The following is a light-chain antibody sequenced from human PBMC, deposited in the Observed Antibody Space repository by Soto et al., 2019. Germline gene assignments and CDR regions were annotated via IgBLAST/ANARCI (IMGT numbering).Light chain of an antibody. J-gene: IGKJ3*01. CDR1: QTVSSNY. V-gene: IGKV3-20*01. CDR2: GAS. CDR3: QQYTTSPFT. Sequence: EIVLTQSPGTLSLSPGERATLSCRASQTVSSNYLAWCQQRPGQAPRLLIYGASTRAAGIPDRFSGSGSGADFTLTISRLEPEDFAVYYCQQYTTSPFTFGPGTKVDIK.